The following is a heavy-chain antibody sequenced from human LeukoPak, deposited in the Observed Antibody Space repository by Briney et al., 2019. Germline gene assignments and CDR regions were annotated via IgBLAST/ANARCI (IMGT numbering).Heavy chain of an antibody. CDR1: GYTFTGYY. V-gene: IGHV1-2*02. J-gene: IGHJ4*02. CDR3: ARGDLGYCSSTSCSVDY. D-gene: IGHD2-2*01. Sequence: ASVKVSCKASGYTFTGYYMHWVRQAPGQGLEWMGWINPNSGGTNYAQKFQGRVTMTRDTSISTAYMELSRLGSDDTAVYYCARGDLGYCSSTSCSVDYWGQGTLVTVSS. CDR2: INPNSGGT.